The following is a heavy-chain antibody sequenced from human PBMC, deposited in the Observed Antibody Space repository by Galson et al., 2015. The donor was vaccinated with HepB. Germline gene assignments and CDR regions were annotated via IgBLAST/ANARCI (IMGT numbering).Heavy chain of an antibody. J-gene: IGHJ6*02. CDR3: ATVSVPGVGGATSVYYYYGMDV. Sequence: SVKVSCKVSGSTLTELSMHWVRQAPGKGLEWMGGFDPEDGETIYAQKFQGRVTMTEDTSTDTAYMELSSLRSEDTAVYYCATVSVPGVGGATSVYYYYGMDVWGQGTTVTVSS. D-gene: IGHD1-26*01. CDR2: FDPEDGET. CDR1: GSTLTELS. V-gene: IGHV1-24*01.